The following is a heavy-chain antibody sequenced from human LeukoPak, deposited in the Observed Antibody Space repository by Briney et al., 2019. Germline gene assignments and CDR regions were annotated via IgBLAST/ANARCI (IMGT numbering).Heavy chain of an antibody. J-gene: IGHJ4*02. V-gene: IGHV3-23*01. CDR2: ISGSGGNT. Sequence: GGSLRLSGAASGFTVSSNVMSWVPHAPGKGVEWVSGISGSGGNTYYADSVKGRFTISRDNSKNTVYLQMNSLRVEDTAVYYCAREARWLQFVWVHCWGQGTLVTVSS. CDR1: GFTVSSNV. CDR3: AREARWLQFVWVHC. D-gene: IGHD5-24*01.